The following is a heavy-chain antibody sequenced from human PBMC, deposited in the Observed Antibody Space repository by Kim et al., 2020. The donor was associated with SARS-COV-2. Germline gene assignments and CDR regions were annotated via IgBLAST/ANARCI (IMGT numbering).Heavy chain of an antibody. J-gene: IGHJ4*02. Sequence: SVKVSCKASGGTFSSYAISWVRQAPGQGLEWMGRIIPILGIANYAQKFQGRVTITADKSTSTAYMELSSLRSEDTAVYYCARERSANYDSSGYLDYWGQGTLVTVSS. V-gene: IGHV1-69*04. CDR1: GGTFSSYA. CDR2: IIPILGIA. D-gene: IGHD3-22*01. CDR3: ARERSANYDSSGYLDY.